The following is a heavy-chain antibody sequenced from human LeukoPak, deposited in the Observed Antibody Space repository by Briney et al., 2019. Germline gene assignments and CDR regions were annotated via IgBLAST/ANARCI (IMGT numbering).Heavy chain of an antibody. D-gene: IGHD6-13*01. CDR3: AREGYSSSEYYYYYYMDV. CDR2: IYYSGST. CDR1: GGSISSYY. V-gene: IGHV4-59*01. Sequence: SETLSLTCTVSGGSISSYYWSWIRQPPGKGLEWIGYIYYSGSTNYNPSLKSRVTISVDTSKNQFSLKLNSVTAADTAVYYCAREGYSSSEYYYYYYMDVWGKGTTVTVSS. J-gene: IGHJ6*03.